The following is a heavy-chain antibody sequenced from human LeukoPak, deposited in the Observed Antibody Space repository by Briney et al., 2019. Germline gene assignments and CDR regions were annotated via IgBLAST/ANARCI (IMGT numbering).Heavy chain of an antibody. J-gene: IGHJ4*02. CDR3: AKFVGSSSWPSPVDY. V-gene: IGHV3-23*01. D-gene: IGHD6-13*01. CDR1: GFTFSSYA. Sequence: GGSLRLSCAASGFTFSSYAMSWVRQAPGKGLEWVSAISGSGGSTYYADSVKGRFIISRDNSKNTLYLQMNSLRAEDTAVYYCAKFVGSSSWPSPVDYWGQGTLVTVSS. CDR2: ISGSGGST.